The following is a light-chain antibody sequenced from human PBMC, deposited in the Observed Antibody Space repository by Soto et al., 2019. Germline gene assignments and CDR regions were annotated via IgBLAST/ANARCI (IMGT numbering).Light chain of an antibody. J-gene: IGKJ3*01. CDR2: DAS. Sequence: DIQMTQSPSSLSASVGDRVTITCQAGQDISHRLNWYQQKPGKAPKILIYDASTLEIGVPSRFRGSGSRKYFTFTTSSLEPEDVATYYWQQYDNLPPVTFDPGTRIDIK. V-gene: IGKV1-33*01. CDR3: QQYDNLPPVT. CDR1: QDISHR.